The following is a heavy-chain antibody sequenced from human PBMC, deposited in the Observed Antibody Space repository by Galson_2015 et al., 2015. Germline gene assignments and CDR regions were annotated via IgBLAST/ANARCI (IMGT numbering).Heavy chain of an antibody. D-gene: IGHD4-11*01. Sequence: SVKVSCKASGYTFTSYGISWVRQAPGQGLEWMGWISAYNGNTNYAQKLQGRVTMTTDTSTSTAYMELRSLRSDDTAVYYCARAQYSNYVLYYFDYWGQGTLVTVSS. J-gene: IGHJ4*02. CDR3: ARAQYSNYVLYYFDY. CDR2: ISAYNGNT. V-gene: IGHV1-18*01. CDR1: GYTFTSYG.